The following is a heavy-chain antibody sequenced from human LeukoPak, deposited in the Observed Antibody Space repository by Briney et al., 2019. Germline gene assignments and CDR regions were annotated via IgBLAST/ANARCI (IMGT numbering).Heavy chain of an antibody. V-gene: IGHV1-8*01. J-gene: IGHJ4*02. CDR2: MNPNSGNT. D-gene: IGHD1-26*01. CDR3: ARGGSYSLSVDY. Sequence: ASVKVSCKASGYTFTSYDINWVRQATGQGLEWMGWMNPNSGNTGYAQKFQGRVTMTRNTSISTAYMELSSLRSEDTAVYYCARGGSYSLSVDYWGQGTLVTVSS. CDR1: GYTFTSYD.